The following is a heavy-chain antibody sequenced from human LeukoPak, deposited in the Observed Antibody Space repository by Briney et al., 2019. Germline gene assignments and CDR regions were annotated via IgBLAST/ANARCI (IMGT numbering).Heavy chain of an antibody. V-gene: IGHV4-59*01. CDR1: GGSIGGYY. CDR3: ARDLLIVGPSDY. Sequence: SETLSLTCIVSGGSIGGYYWSWIRQSPGMGLEWMGYIYYRGSTNYNPSLKSRVTIAVDTSKNQFSLKLSSVTAADTAVYYCARDLLIVGPSDYWGQGTPVTVSS. CDR2: IYYRGST. D-gene: IGHD1-26*01. J-gene: IGHJ4*02.